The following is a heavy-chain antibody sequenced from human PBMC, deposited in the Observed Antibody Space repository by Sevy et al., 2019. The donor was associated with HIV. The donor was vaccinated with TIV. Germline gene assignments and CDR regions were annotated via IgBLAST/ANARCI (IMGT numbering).Heavy chain of an antibody. Sequence: GGSLRLSCTASGFTLSDYYMTWIRQAPGKGLEWVSHISGSGTAKDYADSVEGRFSISRDNAQSSLHLQMDSLRADDTAVYYCARSNNAGVGNFHYDTTGYYSDYWGQGILVTVSS. CDR3: ARSNNAGVGNFHYDTTGYYSDY. CDR1: GFTLSDYY. V-gene: IGHV3-11*01. CDR2: ISGSGTAK. D-gene: IGHD3-22*01. J-gene: IGHJ4*02.